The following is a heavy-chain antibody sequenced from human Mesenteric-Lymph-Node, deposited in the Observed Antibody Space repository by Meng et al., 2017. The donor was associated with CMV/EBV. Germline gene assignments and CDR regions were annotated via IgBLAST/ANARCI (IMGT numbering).Heavy chain of an antibody. CDR3: ARESNYYDSSGSADY. CDR1: GFTFSSSG. D-gene: IGHD3-22*01. J-gene: IGHJ4*02. V-gene: IGHV3-33*01. CDR2: IWADGSKR. Sequence: GGSLRLSCAASGFTFSSSGMHWVRQAPGKGLEWVAVIWADGSKRLYADSLKGRFTISRDNSKNTLYLQMNSLRAEDTAVYYCARESNYYDSSGSADYWGQGTLVTVSS.